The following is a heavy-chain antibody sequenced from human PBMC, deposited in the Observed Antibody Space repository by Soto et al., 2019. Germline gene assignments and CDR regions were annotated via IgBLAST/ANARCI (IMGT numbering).Heavy chain of an antibody. CDR2: VYYTGDT. D-gene: IGHD4-17*01. V-gene: IGHV4-59*08. CDR3: VRQGIDYLHGLVDV. CDR1: SGPDRSDN. Sequence: QVQLQQSGPRLVKPSETLSLTCTVSSGPDRSDNWGWIRQPPGRGLEWIGYVYYTGDTAYNPSLRGRVTISADTSTNDISLTLNSVTAADTVVYYCVRQGIDYLHGLVDVWGLGTTVSVSS. J-gene: IGHJ6*02.